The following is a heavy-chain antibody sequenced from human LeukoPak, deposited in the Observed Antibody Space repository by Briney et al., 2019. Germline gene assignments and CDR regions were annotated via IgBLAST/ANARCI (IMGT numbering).Heavy chain of an antibody. J-gene: IGHJ5*02. CDR1: GYTFTGYY. D-gene: IGHD2-2*01. CDR3: ASRRSTSSPFDP. Sequence: ASVKVSCKASGYTFTGYYMHWVRQAPGQGLEWMGRINPNSGGTNYAQKFQGRVTMTRDTSISTAYVELSRLRSDDTAVYYCASRRSTSSPFDPWGQGTLVTVSS. CDR2: INPNSGGT. V-gene: IGHV1-2*06.